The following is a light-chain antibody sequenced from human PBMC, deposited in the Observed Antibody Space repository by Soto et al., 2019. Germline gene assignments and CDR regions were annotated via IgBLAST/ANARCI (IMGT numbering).Light chain of an antibody. CDR3: LQRSNYFT. CDR1: QSVTTF. CDR2: DAS. J-gene: IGKJ4*01. Sequence: EVVLTQSPATLSLSPGERATLSCRASQSVTTFLAWYQQKPGQAPRHLIYDASYRATGVPTRFSTSGSGTDFTLTSSSLEPEDFAVYYCLQRSNYFTFGGGTKVEIK. V-gene: IGKV3-11*01.